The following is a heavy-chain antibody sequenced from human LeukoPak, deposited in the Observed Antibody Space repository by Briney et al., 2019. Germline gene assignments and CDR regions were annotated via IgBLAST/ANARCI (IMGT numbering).Heavy chain of an antibody. CDR1: GYTFTSYG. CDR2: MNPNSGNT. Sequence: GASVKVSCKASGYTFTSYGISWVRQAPGQGLEWMGWMNPNSGNTGYAQKFQGRVTMTRDTSISTAYMELSSLRSEDTAVYYCARSDILNPIDYWGQGTLVTVSS. V-gene: IGHV1-8*02. D-gene: IGHD3-9*01. CDR3: ARSDILNPIDY. J-gene: IGHJ4*02.